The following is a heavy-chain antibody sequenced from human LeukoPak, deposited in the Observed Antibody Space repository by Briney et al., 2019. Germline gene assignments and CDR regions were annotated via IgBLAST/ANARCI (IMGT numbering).Heavy chain of an antibody. V-gene: IGHV3-7*05. J-gene: IGHJ4*02. Sequence: GGSLRLSCAASGFTFSSYWMSWVRQAPGKGLEWVANIKQDGSEKYYVDSVKGRFTISRDNAKNSLYLQMNSLRAEDTAVYYCAKRGYYYDSSAYYYFDYWGQGTLVTVSS. CDR3: AKRGYYYDSSAYYYFDY. D-gene: IGHD3-22*01. CDR2: IKQDGSEK. CDR1: GFTFSSYW.